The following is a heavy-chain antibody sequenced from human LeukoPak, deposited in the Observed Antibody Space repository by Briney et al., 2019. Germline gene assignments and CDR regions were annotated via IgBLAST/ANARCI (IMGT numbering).Heavy chain of an antibody. CDR1: GFTFSSYW. CDR3: ARGRPHGNDY. CDR2: IASDGSST. D-gene: IGHD4-23*01. Sequence: AGGSLRLSCAACGFTFSSYWMNWVRHAPGKGLVWVSRIASDGSSTTYADSVKGRFSISRDNAKNTLYLQMNSLRVEDTTVYYCARGRPHGNDYWGQGTLVTVSS. V-gene: IGHV3-74*01. J-gene: IGHJ4*02.